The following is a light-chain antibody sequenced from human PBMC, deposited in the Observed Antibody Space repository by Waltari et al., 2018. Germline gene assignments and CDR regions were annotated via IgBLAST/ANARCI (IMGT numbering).Light chain of an antibody. CDR3: CSYANATWV. Sequence: QSVLTQPRSVSGSPGQPVAISCTGTSSDVGAYDYVSWYQQYPAKAPKGRIYGVYKSPPVFPVRFPFSKSGKTASLTISGLQAEDEADYYCCSYANATWVFGGGTRLTVL. J-gene: IGLJ3*02. CDR1: SSDVGAYDY. V-gene: IGLV2-11*01. CDR2: GVY.